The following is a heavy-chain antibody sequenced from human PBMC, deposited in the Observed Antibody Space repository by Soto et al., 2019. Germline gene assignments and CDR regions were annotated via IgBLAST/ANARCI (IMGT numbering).Heavy chain of an antibody. J-gene: IGHJ4*02. CDR3: AKSGQRLLDY. CDR2: ISGSGGST. V-gene: IGHV3-23*01. Sequence: GGSLRLSCAASGFTFSSYAMSWVRQAPGKGLEWVSSISGSGGSTYYADSVKGRFTISRDNSKNTLYLQMNSLRAEDTAVYYSAKSGQRLLDYWGQGTLVTVSS. CDR1: GFTFSSYA.